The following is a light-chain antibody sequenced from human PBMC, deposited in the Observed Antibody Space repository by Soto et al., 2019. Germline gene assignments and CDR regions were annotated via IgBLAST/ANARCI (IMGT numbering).Light chain of an antibody. CDR2: GAS. CDR3: QQFGSSPT. J-gene: IGKJ1*01. V-gene: IGKV3-20*01. Sequence: ENALTQSPGTLSLSPGERATLSCRASQSISSNYLAWYQQKPGQAPRLLIFGASSRAPGIPDRFSGSGSGTDFTLTISRLEPEYFAVYHCQQFGSSPTFGQGTKVEIK. CDR1: QSISSNY.